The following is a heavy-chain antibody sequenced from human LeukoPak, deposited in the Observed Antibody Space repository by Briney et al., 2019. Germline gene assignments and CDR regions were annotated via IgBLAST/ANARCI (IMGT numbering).Heavy chain of an antibody. CDR3: ARERSGGTTSAFDI. V-gene: IGHV4-30-4*01. CDR1: GGSVSSGNSY. CDR2: SSYSGST. J-gene: IGHJ3*02. Sequence: SETLSLTCTVSGGSVSSGNSYWSWIRQPPGKGLEWIGYSSYSGSTYYNPSLKSRVMISVDTSKNLFSLKLNSVTAADSAVYYCARERSGGTTSAFDIWGLGTMVTVSS. D-gene: IGHD2-15*01.